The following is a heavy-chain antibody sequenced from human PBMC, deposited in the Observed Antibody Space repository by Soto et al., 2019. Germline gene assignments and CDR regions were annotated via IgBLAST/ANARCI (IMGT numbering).Heavy chain of an antibody. D-gene: IGHD4-17*01. J-gene: IGHJ6*02. CDR3: AKAHGRGDHAGMDV. Sequence: GGSLRLSCAVSGFTFSNYAMHWARQAPGKGLEWVAVISYDGSDKNYADSGKGRFTISRDNSKNTLYLQLNSLRGEDTALYYCAKAHGRGDHAGMDVWGLGTTVTVSS. V-gene: IGHV3-30*18. CDR1: GFTFSNYA. CDR2: ISYDGSDK.